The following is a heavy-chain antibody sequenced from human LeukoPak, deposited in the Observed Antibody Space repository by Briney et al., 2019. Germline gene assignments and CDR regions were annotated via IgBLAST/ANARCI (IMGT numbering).Heavy chain of an antibody. CDR1: GFTFSSYW. CDR3: ARVYGDYGRSYYYYMDV. Sequence: PGGSLRLSCAASGFTFSSYWMHWVRQAPGKGLVWVSRINSDGSSTSYADSVKGRFTISRDNAKNTLYLQMNSLRAEDTAVYYCARVYGDYGRSYYYYMDVWGKGTTVTISS. J-gene: IGHJ6*03. D-gene: IGHD4-17*01. V-gene: IGHV3-74*01. CDR2: INSDGSST.